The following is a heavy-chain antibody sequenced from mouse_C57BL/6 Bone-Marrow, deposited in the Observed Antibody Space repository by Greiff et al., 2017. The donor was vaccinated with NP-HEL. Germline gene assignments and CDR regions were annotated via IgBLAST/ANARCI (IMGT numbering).Heavy chain of an antibody. Sequence: VKLQESGAELARPGASVKLSCKASGYTFTSYGISWVKQRTGQGLEWIGEIYPRSGNTYYIEKFKGKATLTADKSSSTAYMELRSLTSEDSAVYFCARTWLGPMDYWGQGTSVTVSS. V-gene: IGHV1-81*01. CDR2: IYPRSGNT. J-gene: IGHJ4*01. CDR1: GYTFTSYG. CDR3: ARTWLGPMDY. D-gene: IGHD3-3*01.